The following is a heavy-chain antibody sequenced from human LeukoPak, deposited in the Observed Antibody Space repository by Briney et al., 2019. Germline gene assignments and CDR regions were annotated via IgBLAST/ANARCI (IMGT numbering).Heavy chain of an antibody. CDR3: ARHGGSSSYYYYMDV. Sequence: SVKVSCKASGGTFSSYAISWVRQAPGQGLEWMGGIIPIFGTANYAQKFQGRVTITTDESTSTAYMELRSLRSEDTAVYYCARHGGSSSYYYYMDVWGKGTTVTVSS. CDR2: IIPIFGTA. CDR1: GGTFSSYA. V-gene: IGHV1-69*05. J-gene: IGHJ6*03. D-gene: IGHD6-6*01.